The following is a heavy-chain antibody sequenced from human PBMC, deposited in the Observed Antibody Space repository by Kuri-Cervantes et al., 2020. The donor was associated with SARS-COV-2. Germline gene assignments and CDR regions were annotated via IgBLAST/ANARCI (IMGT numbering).Heavy chain of an antibody. CDR3: ARETSRTSGTGYYFDY. V-gene: IGHV1-58*01. J-gene: IGHJ4*02. D-gene: IGHD6-19*01. CDR2: IVVGSGNT. CDR1: GFTFTSSA. Sequence: SVKVSCKASGFTFTSSAVQWVRQARGQRLEWIGWIVVGSGNTNYAQKFQERVTITRDMSTSTAYMELSSLRSEDTAVYHCARETSRTSGTGYYFDYWGQGTLVTVSS.